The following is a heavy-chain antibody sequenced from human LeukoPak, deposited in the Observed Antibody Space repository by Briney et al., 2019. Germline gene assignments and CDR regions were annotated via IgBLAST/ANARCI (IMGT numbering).Heavy chain of an antibody. CDR2: INLNSGGT. V-gene: IGHV1-2*02. D-gene: IGHD4-17*01. CDR3: ARVESYDYGNYYGMDV. CDR1: GYTFTGCY. J-gene: IGHJ6*02. Sequence: ASVKVSCKASGYTFTGCYMHWVRQAPGQGLEWMGWINLNSGGTNYAQKFQGRVTMTRDTSISTAYMELSRLRSDDTAVYYCARVESYDYGNYYGMDVWGQGTTVTVSS.